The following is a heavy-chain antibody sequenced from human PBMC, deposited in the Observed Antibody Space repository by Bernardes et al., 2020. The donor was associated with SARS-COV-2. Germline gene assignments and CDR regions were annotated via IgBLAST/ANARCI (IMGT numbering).Heavy chain of an antibody. CDR2: ISAYNGYT. CDR1: GYSFTAYV. Sequence: SGKVSCKTSGYSFTAYVIIWVRQAPGQGLESMGWISAYNGYTNYAQKFQGRVTMITDTSTSTAYMELRSLRSDDTAVYYCARGLISDCSGGRCYPDYGDYFDYWGQGTLLTVSS. CDR3: ARGLISDCSGGRCYPDYGDYFDY. D-gene: IGHD2-15*01. J-gene: IGHJ4*02. V-gene: IGHV1-18*01.